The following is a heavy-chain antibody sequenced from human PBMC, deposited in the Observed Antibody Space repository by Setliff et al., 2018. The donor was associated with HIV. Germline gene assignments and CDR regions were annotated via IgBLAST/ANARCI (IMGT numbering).Heavy chain of an antibody. CDR2: MHHSGSN. V-gene: IGHV4-4*02. J-gene: IGHJ4*02. CDR1: GGSISSNHW. D-gene: IGHD3-3*01. Sequence: SETLSLTCAVSGGSISSNHWWSWVRQPPGKGLEWIGEMHHSGSNNYNPSLTSRVIISVDKSNNLFFLNLTSVTAADTAVYYCARSQPDTIFGVVVFDSWGQGTLVTVSS. CDR3: ARSQPDTIFGVVVFDS.